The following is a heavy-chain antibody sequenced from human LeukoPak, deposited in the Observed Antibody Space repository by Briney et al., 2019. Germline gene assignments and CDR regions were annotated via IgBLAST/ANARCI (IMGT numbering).Heavy chain of an antibody. Sequence: PGGSLRLSCAASGFTFSSYEMNWVRQAPGKGLEWVSYISSGGSTIYYADSVKGRFTISRDNAKNSLYLQMNSLRAEDTAVYYCARERYCSGGSCEKFYDWGQGTPVTVAS. V-gene: IGHV3-48*03. CDR1: GFTFSSYE. CDR3: ARERYCSGGSCEKFYD. J-gene: IGHJ4*02. D-gene: IGHD2-15*01. CDR2: ISSGGSTI.